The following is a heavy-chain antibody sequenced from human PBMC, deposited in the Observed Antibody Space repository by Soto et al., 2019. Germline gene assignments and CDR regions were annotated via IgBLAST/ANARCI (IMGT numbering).Heavy chain of an antibody. V-gene: IGHV3-23*01. CDR3: AKDGVSVMYYWYFNV. J-gene: IGHJ2*01. D-gene: IGHD2-21*01. CDR1: GFTFNTYA. Sequence: EVQLLESGGGLVQPGGSLRLSCAASGFTFNTYAMSWVRQAPGKGLEWVSVISGSGGSTYYADSVKGRFTISRDNSKNTLHLQMNNLRAEDTAVYYCAKDGVSVMYYWYFNVWGRGTLVTVSS. CDR2: ISGSGGST.